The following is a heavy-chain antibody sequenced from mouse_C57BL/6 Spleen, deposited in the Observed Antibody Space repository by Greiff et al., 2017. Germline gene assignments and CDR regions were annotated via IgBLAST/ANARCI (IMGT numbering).Heavy chain of an antibody. CDR2: ISSGSSTI. CDR3: ARPGEGDYFDY. J-gene: IGHJ2*01. CDR1: GFTFSDYG. V-gene: IGHV5-17*01. Sequence: EVKLMESGGGLVKPGGSLKLSCAASGFTFSDYGMHWVRQAPEKGLEWVAYISSGSSTIYYADTVKGRFTISRDNAKNTLFLQITSLRSEDTAMYYCARPGEGDYFDYWGQGTTLTVSS.